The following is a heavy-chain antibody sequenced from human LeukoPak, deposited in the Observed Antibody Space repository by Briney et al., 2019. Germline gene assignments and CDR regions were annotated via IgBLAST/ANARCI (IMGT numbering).Heavy chain of an antibody. J-gene: IGHJ6*02. CDR2: IYYSGST. Sequence: SETLSLTCTVSGASSSSYYWSWIRQPPGKGLEWIGFIYYSGSTNYNPSLKSRVTILVDTSKNQFSLKLSSVTAADTAVYYCAGCYSFYYYGMDVWGQGTTVAVSS. V-gene: IGHV4-59*01. D-gene: IGHD2-15*01. CDR3: AGCYSFYYYGMDV. CDR1: GASSSSYY.